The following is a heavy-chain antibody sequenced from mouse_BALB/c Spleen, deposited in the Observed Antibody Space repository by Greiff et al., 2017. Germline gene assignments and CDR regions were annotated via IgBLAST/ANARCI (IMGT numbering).Heavy chain of an antibody. CDR1: GFTFSDYY. CDR3: AGGHFDD. V-gene: IGHV5-4*02. Sequence: EVKLVESGGGLVKPGGSLKLSCAASGFTFSDYYMYWVRQTPEKRLEWVATISDGGSYTYYPDSVKGRFTISRDNAKNNLYLQMSSLKSEDTAMYCCAGGHFDDWGEGTTVTVSS. J-gene: IGHJ1*01. CDR2: ISDGGSYT.